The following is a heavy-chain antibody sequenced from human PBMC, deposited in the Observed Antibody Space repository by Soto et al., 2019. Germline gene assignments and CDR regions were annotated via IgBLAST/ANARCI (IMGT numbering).Heavy chain of an antibody. Sequence: SETLSLTCTVSGGSISSGDYYWSWIRQPPGKGLEWIGYIYYSGSTYYNPSLKSRVTISVDTSKNQFSLKLSSVTAADTAVYYCARDTSSQAYYYASSRYWYYYYGMDVWGQGTTVTVSS. D-gene: IGHD3-22*01. CDR2: IYYSGST. J-gene: IGHJ6*02. CDR3: ARDTSSQAYYYASSRYWYYYYGMDV. CDR1: GGSISSGDYY. V-gene: IGHV4-30-4*01.